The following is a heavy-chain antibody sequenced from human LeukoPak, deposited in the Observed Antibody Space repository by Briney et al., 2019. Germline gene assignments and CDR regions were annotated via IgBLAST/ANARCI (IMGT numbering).Heavy chain of an antibody. V-gene: IGHV1-69*13. CDR1: GGTFSSYA. CDR2: IIPIFGTA. Sequence: ASVKVSCKASGGTFSSYAISWVRQAPGQGLEWMGGIIPIFGTANYAQKFQGRVTITADESTSTAYMELSGLRSEDTAVYYCARGHCSGGSCYYFDYWGQGTLVTVSS. CDR3: ARGHCSGGSCYYFDY. J-gene: IGHJ4*02. D-gene: IGHD2-15*01.